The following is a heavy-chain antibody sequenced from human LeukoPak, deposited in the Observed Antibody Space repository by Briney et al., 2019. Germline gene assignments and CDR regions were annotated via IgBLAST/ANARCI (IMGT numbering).Heavy chain of an antibody. Sequence: SETLSLTCTVSGGSISSSSYYWGWIRQPPGKGLEWIGSIYYSGSTYYNPSLKSRVTISVDTSKNQFSLKLSSVTAADTAVYYCASYPSYVSSADAFDIWGQGTMVTVSS. CDR1: GGSISSSSYY. J-gene: IGHJ3*02. CDR2: IYYSGST. D-gene: IGHD3-22*01. V-gene: IGHV4-39*01. CDR3: ASYPSYVSSADAFDI.